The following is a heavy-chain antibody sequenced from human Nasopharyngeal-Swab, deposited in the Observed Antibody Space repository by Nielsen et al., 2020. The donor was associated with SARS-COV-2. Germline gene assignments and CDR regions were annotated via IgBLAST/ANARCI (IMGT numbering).Heavy chain of an antibody. J-gene: IGHJ4*02. Sequence: RQRPGKGLVWVSRINSDGSSTSYADSVKGRFTISRDNAKNTLYLQMNSLRAEDTAVYYCAQWGIAAAGTGFDYWGQGTLVTVSS. CDR2: INSDGSST. V-gene: IGHV3-74*01. CDR3: AQWGIAAAGTGFDY. D-gene: IGHD6-13*01.